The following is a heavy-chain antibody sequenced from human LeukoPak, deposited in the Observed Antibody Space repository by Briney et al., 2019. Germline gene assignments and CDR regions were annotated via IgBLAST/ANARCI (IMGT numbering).Heavy chain of an antibody. V-gene: IGHV1-69*05. CDR3: ARDPYYYDSSGSLGEGFDY. CDR2: IIPISGTA. Sequence: SVKVSCKASGGTFSSYAISWVRQAPGQGLEWMGGIIPISGTANYAQKFQGRVTITTDESTSTAYMELSSLRSEDTAVYYCARDPYYYDSSGSLGEGFDYWGQGTLVTVSS. J-gene: IGHJ4*02. D-gene: IGHD3-22*01. CDR1: GGTFSSYA.